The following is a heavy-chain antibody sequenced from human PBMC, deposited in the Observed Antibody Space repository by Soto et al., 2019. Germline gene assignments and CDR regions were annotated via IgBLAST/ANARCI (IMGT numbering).Heavy chain of an antibody. J-gene: IGHJ3*02. Sequence: QVQLVQSGAEVKEPGSSVTVSCKASGGSFSSNAFSWVRQAPGQGLEWMGGIIPVYGKTDYAQQFQGRVTITADESTSTAYMELSSLRSEDTAVYYCAREAVAGLLGAFDIWGQGTMVTVSS. CDR3: AREAVAGLLGAFDI. CDR2: IIPVYGKT. D-gene: IGHD6-19*01. V-gene: IGHV1-69*01. CDR1: GGSFSSNA.